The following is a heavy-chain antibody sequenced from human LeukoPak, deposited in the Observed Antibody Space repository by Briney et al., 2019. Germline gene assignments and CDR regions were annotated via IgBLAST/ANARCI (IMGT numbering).Heavy chain of an antibody. D-gene: IGHD2-2*01. Sequence: SETLSLTCTVSGGSISTYYWSWIRQPPGKGLEWIGYIYYSGSTNYNPSLKSRVTISVDTSKNQFSLKLSSVTAADTAVYYCARERCSSTTCYFDYWGQGTLVTVSS. CDR2: IYYSGST. CDR1: GGSISTYY. J-gene: IGHJ4*02. CDR3: ARERCSSTTCYFDY. V-gene: IGHV4-59*01.